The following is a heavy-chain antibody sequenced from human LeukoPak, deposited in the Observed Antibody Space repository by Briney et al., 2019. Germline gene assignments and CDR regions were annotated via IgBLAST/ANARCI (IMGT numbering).Heavy chain of an antibody. CDR3: ARVLSIVVVPGATFWFDP. J-gene: IGHJ5*02. CDR2: IYRSGDT. V-gene: IGHV3-66*01. Sequence: GGSLRLSCAASGFTVSTNYMSWVRQAPGKGPEWISIIYRSGDTYYADSVKGRFTISKDNSKNTLYLQMNRLRVEDTAVYYCARVLSIVVVPGATFWFDPWGQGTLVTVSS. D-gene: IGHD2-2*01. CDR1: GFTVSTNY.